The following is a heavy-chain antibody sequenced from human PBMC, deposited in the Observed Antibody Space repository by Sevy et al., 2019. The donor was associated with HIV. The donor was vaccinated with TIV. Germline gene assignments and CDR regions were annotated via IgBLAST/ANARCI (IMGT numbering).Heavy chain of an antibody. J-gene: IGHJ4*02. V-gene: IGHV1-46*01. Sequence: ASVKVSCKASGYTFTSYYMHWVRQAPGQGLEWMGIINPSGGSTSYAQKFQGRVTMTRDTSTSTVYMELSSLRSEDTAGYYCARVGIYDSSGYYAYFDYWGQGTLVTVSS. D-gene: IGHD3-22*01. CDR1: GYTFTSYY. CDR3: ARVGIYDSSGYYAYFDY. CDR2: INPSGGST.